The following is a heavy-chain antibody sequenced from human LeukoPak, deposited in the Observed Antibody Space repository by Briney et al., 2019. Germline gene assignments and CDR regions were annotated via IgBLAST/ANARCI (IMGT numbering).Heavy chain of an antibody. CDR1: GGSISSYY. CDR2: IYYSGST. CDR3: ARGEAAAGTIYYYYGMDV. J-gene: IGHJ6*02. D-gene: IGHD6-13*01. V-gene: IGHV4-59*01. Sequence: SETLSLTCTVSGGSISSYYWSWIRRPPGKGLEWIGYIYYSGSTNYNPSLKSRVTISVDTSKNQFSLKLSSVTAADTAVYYCARGEAAAGTIYYYYGMDVWGQGTTVTVSS.